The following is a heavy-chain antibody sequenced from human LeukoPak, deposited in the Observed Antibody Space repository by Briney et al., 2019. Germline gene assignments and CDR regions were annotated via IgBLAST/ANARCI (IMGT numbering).Heavy chain of an antibody. CDR3: AKLWYFDWFDY. V-gene: IGHV3-21*01. CDR1: GFTFSSYS. CDR2: ISSSSGYI. Sequence: GGSLRLSCAASGFTFSSYSMNWVRQAPGKGLEWVSYISSSSGYIYYADSVKGRFTISRDNSKNTLYLQMNSLRAEDTAVYYCAKLWYFDWFDYWGQGTLVTVSS. D-gene: IGHD3-9*01. J-gene: IGHJ4*02.